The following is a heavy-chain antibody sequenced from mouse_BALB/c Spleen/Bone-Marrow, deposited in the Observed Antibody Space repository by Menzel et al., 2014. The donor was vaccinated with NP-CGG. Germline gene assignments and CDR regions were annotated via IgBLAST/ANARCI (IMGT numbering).Heavy chain of an antibody. CDR3: ARGGLHYFDY. D-gene: IGHD3-3*01. CDR1: GYTFTSYW. V-gene: IGHV1S41*01. J-gene: IGHJ2*01. Sequence: DLVKPGASVKLSCKASGYTFTSYWINWIKQRPGQGLEWIGRIAPGSGSSYYNEMFKGKATPTVDTSSSTAYTQLSSLSSEDSAVYFCARGGLHYFDYWGQGTTLTVSS. CDR2: IAPGSGSS.